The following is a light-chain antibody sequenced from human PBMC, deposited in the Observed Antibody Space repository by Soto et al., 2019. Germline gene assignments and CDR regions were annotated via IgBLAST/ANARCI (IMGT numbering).Light chain of an antibody. CDR1: TSEVGAYNY. CDR3: CSFAGRFYV. J-gene: IGLJ1*01. Sequence: QSALTQPRSVSGSPGQSVTPSGTGPTSEVGAYNYVSWYQQHPGKAPKLMISDVTKRPSGVPDRFSGSKSGNTASLTISGLQAEDEADYYCCSFAGRFYVFGTGTKLTVL. CDR2: DVT. V-gene: IGLV2-11*01.